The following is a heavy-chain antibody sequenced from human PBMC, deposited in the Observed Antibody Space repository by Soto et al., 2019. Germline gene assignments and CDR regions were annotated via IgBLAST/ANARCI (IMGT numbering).Heavy chain of an antibody. J-gene: IGHJ6*02. V-gene: IGHV1-3*01. D-gene: IGHD5-18*01. Sequence: ASVKVSCKASGYTFTSYAMHWVRQAPGQRLEWMGWINAGNGNTKYSQKFQGRVTITRDTSASTAYMELSNLRSDDTAVYYCARCIQQDYYYGLAVWGQGTTVTVSS. CDR2: INAGNGNT. CDR3: ARCIQQDYYYGLAV. CDR1: GYTFTSYA.